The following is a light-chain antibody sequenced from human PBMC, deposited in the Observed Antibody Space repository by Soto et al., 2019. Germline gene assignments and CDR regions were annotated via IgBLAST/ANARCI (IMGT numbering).Light chain of an antibody. Sequence: QSALTQPASVSGSPGQSITISCTGTSSYVGGYNYVSWYQQHPVKAPKLMIYEVTHRPSGVSNRFSGSKSGNTASLTISGLQAEDEADYYCSSYTSSSTLGVFGTGTKVTVL. CDR3: SSYTSSSTLGV. CDR1: SSYVGGYNY. J-gene: IGLJ1*01. V-gene: IGLV2-14*01. CDR2: EVT.